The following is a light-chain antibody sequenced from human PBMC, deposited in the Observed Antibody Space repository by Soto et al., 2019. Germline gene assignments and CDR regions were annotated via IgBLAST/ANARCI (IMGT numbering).Light chain of an antibody. Sequence: AIRMTQSPSSFSASTGDRVTITCRASQGISSYLAWYQQKPGQAPKLLIYAASTLQSGVPSRFSGSGSGTDFTLTISCLQSEDFATYYCPQYYRDPFTFGPGTKVDI. CDR2: AAS. V-gene: IGKV1-8*01. CDR3: PQYYRDPFT. J-gene: IGKJ3*01. CDR1: QGISSY.